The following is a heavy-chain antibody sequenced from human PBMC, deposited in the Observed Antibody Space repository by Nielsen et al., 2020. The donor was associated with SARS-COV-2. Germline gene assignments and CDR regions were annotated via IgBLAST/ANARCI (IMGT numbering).Heavy chain of an antibody. J-gene: IGHJ6*02. CDR1: GFTFSSYA. D-gene: IGHD1-1*01. V-gene: IGHV3-23*01. CDR2: ISSSGAGK. CDR3: AKASNDADYYYYYGMDV. Sequence: GESLKISCAASGFTFSSYAMSWVRQAPGKGLEWVSGISSSGAGKYYADSVKGRFTISRDNSKNTLYLQMNSLRAEDTAGYYCAKASNDADYYYYYGMDVWGQGTTVTVSS.